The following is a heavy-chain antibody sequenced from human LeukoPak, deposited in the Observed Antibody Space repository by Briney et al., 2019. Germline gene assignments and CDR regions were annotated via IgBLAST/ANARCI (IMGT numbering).Heavy chain of an antibody. D-gene: IGHD2-15*01. CDR3: ARNGVVAATKYFDY. Sequence: PSETLSLTCTVSGGSISSGDYYWSWIRQPPGKGLEWIGYIYYSGSTYYNPPLKSRVTISVDTSKNQFSLKLSSVTAADTAVYYCARNGVVAATKYFDYWGQGTLVAVSS. V-gene: IGHV4-30-4*08. CDR2: IYYSGST. J-gene: IGHJ4*02. CDR1: GGSISSGDYY.